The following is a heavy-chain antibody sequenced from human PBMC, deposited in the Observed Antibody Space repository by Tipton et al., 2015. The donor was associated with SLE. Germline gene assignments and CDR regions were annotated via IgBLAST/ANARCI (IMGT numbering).Heavy chain of an antibody. CDR2: INPNSGAT. J-gene: IGHJ4*02. Sequence: QVQLVQSGAEVEKPGPSVKVSCKASGYSFTDYYIHWVRQAPGQGLEWMGRINPNSGATNYAQKFQGRLTLTRDTSISTAYMELNSLRSDDAAVYYCARPYGSGWSGYFDYWGQGTLVTVSS. D-gene: IGHD6-19*01. CDR1: GYSFTDYY. V-gene: IGHV1-2*06. CDR3: ARPYGSGWSGYFDY.